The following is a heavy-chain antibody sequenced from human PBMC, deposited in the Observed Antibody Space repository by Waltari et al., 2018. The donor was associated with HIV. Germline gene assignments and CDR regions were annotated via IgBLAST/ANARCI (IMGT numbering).Heavy chain of an antibody. CDR3: ARAERYYDSSGYLDY. V-gene: IGHV4-59*01. CDR2: IYYSGST. CDR1: GGSISSYY. D-gene: IGHD3-22*01. Sequence: QVQLQESGPGLVKPSETLSLTCTVSGGSISSYYWRWIRQPPGKGLEWIGYIYYSGSTNYNPSLKSRVTISVDTSKNQFSLKLSAVTAADTAVYYCARAERYYDSSGYLDYWGQGTLVTVSS. J-gene: IGHJ4*02.